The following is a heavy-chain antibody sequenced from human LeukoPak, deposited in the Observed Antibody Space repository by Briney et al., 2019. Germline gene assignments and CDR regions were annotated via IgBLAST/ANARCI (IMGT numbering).Heavy chain of an antibody. J-gene: IGHJ6*03. Sequence: PGGSLRLSCAASGFTFGAYWMSWFRQAPGKGPEWVASIKEDGSAQYYVDSLEGRFTISRDNAKNSVYLQMNSLRAEDTAVYYCARVRQSPQIQLYYYYMDVWGKGTTVTVSS. CDR1: GFTFGAYW. V-gene: IGHV3-7*01. CDR3: ARVRQSPQIQLYYYYMDV. CDR2: IKEDGSAQ. D-gene: IGHD1-1*01.